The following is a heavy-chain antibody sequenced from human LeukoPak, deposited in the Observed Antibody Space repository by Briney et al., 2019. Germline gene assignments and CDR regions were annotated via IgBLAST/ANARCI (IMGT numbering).Heavy chain of an antibody. CDR1: GFTFRGYE. CDR3: ARVGSIAAAGTPDY. J-gene: IGHJ4*02. CDR2: ICGRGKTI. D-gene: IGHD6-13*01. V-gene: IGHV3-48*03. Sequence: PGGSLRLSCAASGFTFRGYEMNWVRQAPGKGLEWISYICGRGKTIYYADSVKGRFTISRDDAKNSLFLQLNSLRADDTAVYYCARVGSIAAAGTPDYWGQGTLVTVSS.